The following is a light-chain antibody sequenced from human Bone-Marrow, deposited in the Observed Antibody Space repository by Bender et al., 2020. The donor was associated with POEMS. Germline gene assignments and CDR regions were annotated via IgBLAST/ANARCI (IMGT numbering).Light chain of an antibody. V-gene: IGLV1-44*01. CDR1: SSNIGAHA. CDR3: AVWDDSLNGWV. CDR2: SSH. Sequence: QSVLTQPPSASGTPGQRVTISCSGGSSNIGAHAVNWYQHLPGTAPKLLIYSSHRRPSEVPDRFSGSRSGTSASLAISGLQSGDEADCYCAVWDDSLNGWVFGGGTKLTV. J-gene: IGLJ3*02.